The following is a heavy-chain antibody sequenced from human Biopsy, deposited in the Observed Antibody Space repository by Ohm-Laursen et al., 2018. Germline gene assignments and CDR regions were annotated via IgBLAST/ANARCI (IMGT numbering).Heavy chain of an antibody. Sequence: SDTLSLTCLVSGGSISNNNYYWGWIRQPPGKGVEWIGSIFYRGSTHYKPSLKSRVNISVDTSKNQFSLKLNSVTAADTAVYYCARDYDTSGYYYVSWGQGTLVTVSS. V-gene: IGHV4-39*01. CDR3: ARDYDTSGYYYVS. CDR2: IFYRGST. CDR1: GGSISNNNYY. D-gene: IGHD3-22*01. J-gene: IGHJ5*02.